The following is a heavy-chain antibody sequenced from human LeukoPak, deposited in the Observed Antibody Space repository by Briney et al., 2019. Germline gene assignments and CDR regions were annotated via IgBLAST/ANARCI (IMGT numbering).Heavy chain of an antibody. CDR2: IYASGST. V-gene: IGHV4-31*03. CDR1: GGSISSGGYH. CDR3: ARSGGGPFDY. J-gene: IGHJ4*02. Sequence: SQTLSLTCTVSGGSISSGGYHWSWNRQHPGKGLEWIAYIYASGSTFYNPSLKSRLTISVDTSKNQFSLRLSSVTAADTAVYYCARSGGGPFDYWGQGTLVTVSS. D-gene: IGHD3-10*01.